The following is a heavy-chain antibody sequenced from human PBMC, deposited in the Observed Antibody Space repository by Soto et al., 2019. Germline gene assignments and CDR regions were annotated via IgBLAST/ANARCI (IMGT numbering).Heavy chain of an antibody. J-gene: IGHJ4*02. CDR3: ARDNFGSGNYQASTFDY. Sequence: QVQLVESGGGVVQPGGSLRLSCTTYGLIFSHYDMHWVRQAPGKGLEWVAVIRYDGGKQYYADSVKGRFTISRDNSKNTLYLQMNSLRAEDTAEYYCARDNFGSGNYQASTFDYWGQGTLVTVSS. CDR1: GLIFSHYD. D-gene: IGHD3-10*01. V-gene: IGHV3-33*01. CDR2: IRYDGGKQ.